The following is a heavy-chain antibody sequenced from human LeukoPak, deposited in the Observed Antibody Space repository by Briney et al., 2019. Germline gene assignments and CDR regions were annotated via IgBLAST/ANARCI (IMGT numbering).Heavy chain of an antibody. J-gene: IGHJ4*02. D-gene: IGHD4-11*01. Sequence: PGRSLRLSCAASGFTFSDYGMPWVRQAPGKGLEWVAVIWYDGSDKYYADSVRGRFAISRDNSKNTLYLQMNSLRAEDTAVYYCARDRATVRFDYWGQGTLVTVSS. CDR2: IWYDGSDK. CDR3: ARDRATVRFDY. CDR1: GFTFSDYG. V-gene: IGHV3-33*01.